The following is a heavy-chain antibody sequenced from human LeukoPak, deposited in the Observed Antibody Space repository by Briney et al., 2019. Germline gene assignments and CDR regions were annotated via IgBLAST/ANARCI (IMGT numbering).Heavy chain of an antibody. CDR1: GGSISSYY. V-gene: IGHV4-59*01. CDR3: ARAFGGNRLWSVID. D-gene: IGHD2-21*01. J-gene: IGHJ4*02. CDR2: IYYSGST. Sequence: SETLSLTCTVSGGSISSYYWSWIRQPPGKGLEWIGYIYYSGSTNYNPSLKSRVTISVDTSKNQFSLKLSSVTAADTAVYYCARAFGGNRLWSVIDWGQGTLVTVSS.